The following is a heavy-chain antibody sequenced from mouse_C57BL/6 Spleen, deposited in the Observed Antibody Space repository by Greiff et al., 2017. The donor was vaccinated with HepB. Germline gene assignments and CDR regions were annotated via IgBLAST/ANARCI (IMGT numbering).Heavy chain of an antibody. Sequence: QVQLQQPGAELVKPGASVKLSCKASGYTFTSYWMQWVKQRPGQGLEWIGEIDPSDSCTTYNQKFKGKATLTVDTSSSTAYMQLGSLTSEDSAVYYCAIGDYYGSSYGYFDYWGQGTTLTVSS. J-gene: IGHJ2*01. CDR1: GYTFTSYW. CDR2: IDPSDSCT. CDR3: AIGDYYGSSYGYFDY. D-gene: IGHD1-1*01. V-gene: IGHV1-50*01.